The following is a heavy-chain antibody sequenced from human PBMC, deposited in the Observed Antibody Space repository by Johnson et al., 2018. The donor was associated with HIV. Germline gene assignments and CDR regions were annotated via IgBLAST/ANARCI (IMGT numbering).Heavy chain of an antibody. CDR3: ARDNGEDAFDI. D-gene: IGHD4-17*01. Sequence: VQLVESGGCVVQPGRSLRLSCAASGFTFRTYAMTWVRQAPGKGLEWVAIISETGASTSRAESVKGRFTIFRDNSKNTLCLQMNSLRAGDTAVYYCARDNGEDAFDIWGQWTMVTVSS. CDR1: GFTFRTYA. J-gene: IGHJ3*02. CDR2: ISETGAST. V-gene: IGHV3-23*04.